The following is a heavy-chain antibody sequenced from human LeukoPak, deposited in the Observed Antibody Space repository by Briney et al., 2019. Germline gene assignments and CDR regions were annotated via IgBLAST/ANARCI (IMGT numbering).Heavy chain of an antibody. J-gene: IGHJ4*02. CDR2: ISSNGGGT. CDR3: ARGSD. Sequence: GGSPRLSCAASGFIFSSYTLHWVRQAPGKGLEYVSAISSNGGGTFYADSVKGRFTISRDNSKNTLYLQMGSLRAEDMAVYYCARGSDWGQGTLVTVSS. V-gene: IGHV3-64*02. CDR1: GFIFSSYT.